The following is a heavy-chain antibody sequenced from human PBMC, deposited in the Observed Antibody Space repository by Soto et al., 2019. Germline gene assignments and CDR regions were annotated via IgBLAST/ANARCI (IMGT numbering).Heavy chain of an antibody. V-gene: IGHV4-34*01. CDR1: GGSFSGYY. J-gene: IGHJ6*03. CDR3: ARGLGRGSYYYYYYMDV. CDR2: INHSGST. D-gene: IGHD6-6*01. Sequence: SETLSLTCAVYGGSFSGYYWSWIRQSPGKGLEWIGEINHSGSTNYNPSLKSRVTISVDTSKNQFSLKLSSVTAADTAVYYCARGLGRGSYYYYYYMDVWGKGTTVTVSS.